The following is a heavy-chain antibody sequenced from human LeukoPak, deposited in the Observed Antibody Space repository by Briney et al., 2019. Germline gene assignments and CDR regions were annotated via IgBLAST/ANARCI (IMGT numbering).Heavy chain of an antibody. CDR3: AREPHSGSYDY. V-gene: IGHV1-69*04. D-gene: IGHD1-26*01. Sequence: SVKVSCKASGGTFSSYAISWVRQAPGQGLEWMGRIIPILGIANYAQKFQGRVTITADKSTSTAYMELSSLRSEDTAVYYCAREPHSGSYDYWGQGTLVTVSS. CDR1: GGTFSSYA. CDR2: IIPILGIA. J-gene: IGHJ4*02.